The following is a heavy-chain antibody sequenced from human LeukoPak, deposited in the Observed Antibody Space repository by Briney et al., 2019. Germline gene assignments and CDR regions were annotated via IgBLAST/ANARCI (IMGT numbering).Heavy chain of an antibody. CDR3: ARGYCSGGSCYPGGNYFDY. J-gene: IGHJ4*02. D-gene: IGHD2-15*01. V-gene: IGHV3-48*04. Sequence: PGGSLRLSCAASGFTFSSYSMNWVRQAPGKGLEWVSYISSSSSTIYYADSVKGRFTISRDNAKNSLYLQMNSLRAEDTAVYYCARGYCSGGSCYPGGNYFDYWGQGTLVTVSS. CDR1: GFTFSSYS. CDR2: ISSSSSTI.